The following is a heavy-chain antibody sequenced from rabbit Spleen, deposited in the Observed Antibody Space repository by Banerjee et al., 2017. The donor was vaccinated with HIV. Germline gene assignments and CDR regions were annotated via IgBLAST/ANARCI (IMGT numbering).Heavy chain of an antibody. CDR3: ARDVGTYDYIDGVFNL. V-gene: IGHV1S40*01. CDR1: GFSFNSRSGFSFHSGYD. D-gene: IGHD6-1*01. J-gene: IGHJ4*01. CDR2: AYGGSSGNT. Sequence: QSLEESGGGLVKPGTSLTLTCTASGFSFNSRSGFSFHSGYDMRLVCQAPGKGLEWVACAYGGSSGNTYYASWAKGRFTISKTSSTTVTLQMSSLTAADTATYFCARDVGTYDYIDGVFNLWGPGTLVTVS.